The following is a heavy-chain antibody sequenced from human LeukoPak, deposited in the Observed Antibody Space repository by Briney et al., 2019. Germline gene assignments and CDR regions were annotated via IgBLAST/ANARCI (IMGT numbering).Heavy chain of an antibody. Sequence: SETLSLTCTVSGGSISSYYWSWIRQPPGKGLEWIGYIYYSGSTNYNPSLKSRVTISVDTSKNQFSLKPSSVTAADTAVYYCARGSHDYDYYYYYGMDVWGQGTTVTVSS. CDR3: ARGSHDYDYYYYYGMDV. V-gene: IGHV4-59*12. J-gene: IGHJ6*02. CDR1: GGSISSYY. D-gene: IGHD4-17*01. CDR2: IYYSGST.